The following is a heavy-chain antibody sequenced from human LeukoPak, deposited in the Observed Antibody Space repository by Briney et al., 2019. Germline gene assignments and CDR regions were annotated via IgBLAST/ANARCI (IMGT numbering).Heavy chain of an antibody. D-gene: IGHD1-1*01. CDR2: IGIDSGNT. Sequence: GGSLRLSCTASGFPFIEYIMNWVRQAPGKGLEWTSYIGIDSGNTKYADSVRGRFTISTDKAKNSLYLQMNSLRVEDTAVYYCARDHNYAFDNWGQGTLVSVAS. CDR1: GFPFIEYI. CDR3: ARDHNYAFDN. J-gene: IGHJ4*02. V-gene: IGHV3-48*01.